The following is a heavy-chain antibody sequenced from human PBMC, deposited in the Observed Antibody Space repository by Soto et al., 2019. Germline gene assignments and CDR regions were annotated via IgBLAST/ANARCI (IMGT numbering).Heavy chain of an antibody. Sequence: CCAACGVSCYISVMHGSRQAPGKGLEWLTVIWHDGINKFYAGSVKGRFTISRDNSKNTLDLQMNSLTAEDTAIYYCVRERAPFDGFDIWGQGAMVTVSS. CDR1: GVSCYISV. CDR2: IWHDGINK. CDR3: VRERAPFDGFDI. V-gene: IGHV3-33*01. J-gene: IGHJ3*02.